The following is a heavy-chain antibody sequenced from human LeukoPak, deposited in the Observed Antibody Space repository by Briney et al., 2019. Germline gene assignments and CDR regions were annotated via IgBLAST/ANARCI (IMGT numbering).Heavy chain of an antibody. CDR3: AKGGGDQAVAGFTFDY. CDR2: ISGSGGST. J-gene: IGHJ4*02. CDR1: GFTFSSYA. V-gene: IGHV3-23*01. D-gene: IGHD6-13*01. Sequence: GGSLRLSCAASGFTFSSYAMSWVRQAPGKGLEWVSAISGSGGSTYYAASVKGRYTIPKDKSKNSLYLQKNSLRAEDTAVYYCAKGGGDQAVAGFTFDYWGQGTLVTVSS.